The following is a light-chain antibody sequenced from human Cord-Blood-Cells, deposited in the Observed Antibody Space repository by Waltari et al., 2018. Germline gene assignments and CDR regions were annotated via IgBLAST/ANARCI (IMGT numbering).Light chain of an antibody. CDR1: QSVLYSSNNKNY. Sequence: DIVMTQSPASLAVSPGERANIDCKSSQSVLYSSNNKNYLAWYQQKPGQPPKLLIYWASTRESGVPDRFSGSGSGTDFTLTISSLQAEDVAVYYCQQYYSTPHTFGQGTKLEIK. J-gene: IGKJ2*01. V-gene: IGKV4-1*01. CDR2: WAS. CDR3: QQYYSTPHT.